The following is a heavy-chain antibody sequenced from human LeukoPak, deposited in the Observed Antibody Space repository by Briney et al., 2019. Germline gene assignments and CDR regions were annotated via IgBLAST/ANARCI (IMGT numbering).Heavy chain of an antibody. CDR1: GFSFSSYG. Sequence: PGGSLRLSCAASGFSFSSYGMHWVRQAPGKGLEWVAFIRYDGGNKYYADSVKGRFTISRDNSKNTLYLQMNSLRAGDTAVYYCASRGPLAGVWGDDIWGQGTMVTVSS. D-gene: IGHD3-16*01. J-gene: IGHJ3*02. CDR3: ASRGPLAGVWGDDI. V-gene: IGHV3-30*02. CDR2: IRYDGGNK.